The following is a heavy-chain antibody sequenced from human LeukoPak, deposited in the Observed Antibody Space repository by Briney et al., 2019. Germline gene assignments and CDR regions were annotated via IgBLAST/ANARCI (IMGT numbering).Heavy chain of an antibody. CDR2: IYDSGST. V-gene: IGHV4-59*13. CDR3: ARVWRGYSGYDSPLDY. D-gene: IGHD5-12*01. Sequence: SETLSLTCTVSGGSISSYYYSWIRHPPATGLEWVGYIYDSGSTNYNPSLKSRVTVSVDTSRNQFSLKLSSVTVADTAVYYCARVWRGYSGYDSPLDYWGQGTLVTVSS. CDR1: GGSISSYY. J-gene: IGHJ4*02.